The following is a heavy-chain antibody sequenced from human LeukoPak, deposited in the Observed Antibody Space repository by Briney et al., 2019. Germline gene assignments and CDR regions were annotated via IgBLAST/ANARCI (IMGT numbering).Heavy chain of an antibody. Sequence: GGSLRLSCGASGLTFSGYAMSWVRQAPGKGLEWVSAISGSGGSTYYADSVKGRFTISRDNSKNTLYLQMNSLRAEDTAVYYCAKGGRGWLQTRHIDYRGQGTLVTVSS. CDR2: ISGSGGST. CDR3: AKGGRGWLQTRHIDY. V-gene: IGHV3-23*01. D-gene: IGHD5-24*01. J-gene: IGHJ4*02. CDR1: GLTFSGYA.